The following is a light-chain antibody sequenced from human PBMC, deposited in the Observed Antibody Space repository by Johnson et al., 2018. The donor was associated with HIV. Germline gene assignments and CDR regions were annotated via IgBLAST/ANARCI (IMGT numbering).Light chain of an antibody. V-gene: IGLV1-51*02. Sequence: QSVLTQPPSVSAAPGQKVTISCSGSNSNIGNNYVSWFQQLPGTAPKLLIYENNKRPSGIPDRFSGSKSGTSATLGITGLQTGDEADYYCGTWDSSLSVLYVFGTGTKVTVL. CDR2: ENN. CDR3: GTWDSSLSVLYV. J-gene: IGLJ1*01. CDR1: NSNIGNNY.